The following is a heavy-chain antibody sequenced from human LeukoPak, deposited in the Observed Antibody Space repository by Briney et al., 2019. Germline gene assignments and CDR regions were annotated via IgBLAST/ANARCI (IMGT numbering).Heavy chain of an antibody. CDR3: ARARSGFKNWGLDYFDY. CDR2: VSTGGST. D-gene: IGHD3-3*01. CDR1: GGSISSANSY. Sequence: SETLSLTCTVSGGSISSANSYWSWIRQPAGKGLEWIGRVSTGGSTNCNPSLKSRVTISVDTSKNQFSLKLSSVTAADTAVYYCARARSGFKNWGLDYFDYWGQGTLVTVSS. V-gene: IGHV4-61*02. J-gene: IGHJ4*02.